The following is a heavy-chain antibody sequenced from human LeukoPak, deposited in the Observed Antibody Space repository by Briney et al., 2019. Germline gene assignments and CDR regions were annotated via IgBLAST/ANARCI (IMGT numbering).Heavy chain of an antibody. Sequence: SVKVSCKASGGTFSSYAISWVRQAPGQGLEWMGRIIPIFGTANYAQKFQGRVTITTDESTSTAYMELSSLRSEDTAVYYCARDKREELPTYYYYYMDVWGKGTTVTVSS. V-gene: IGHV1-69*05. CDR3: ARDKREELPTYYYYYMDV. D-gene: IGHD1-7*01. J-gene: IGHJ6*03. CDR2: IIPIFGTA. CDR1: GGTFSSYA.